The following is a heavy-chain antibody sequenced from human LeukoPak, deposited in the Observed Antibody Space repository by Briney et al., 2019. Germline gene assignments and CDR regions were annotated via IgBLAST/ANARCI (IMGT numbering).Heavy chain of an antibody. Sequence: GGSLTLSCPASGFTFSSYAMRWVRPAPGKGLEWVSGISGSGGSKDHADSVKGQFTHYRDNAKHTLDLQMDSLRAGGTAGYYCAKEKWLRRNFYGRVLWGQGTADSVPS. CDR1: GFTFSSYA. D-gene: IGHD5-12*01. CDR2: ISGSGGSK. CDR3: AKEKWLRRNFYGRVL. J-gene: IGHJ6*02. V-gene: IGHV3-23*01.